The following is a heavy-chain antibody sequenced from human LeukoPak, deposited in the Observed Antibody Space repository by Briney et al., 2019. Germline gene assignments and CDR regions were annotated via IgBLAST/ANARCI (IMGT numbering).Heavy chain of an antibody. CDR2: IYYSGST. CDR1: GGSISSGDYY. V-gene: IGHV4-30-4*08. Sequence: SETLSLTCTVSGGSISSGDYYWIWIRQPPGKGLEWIGYIYYSGSTYYNPSLKSRVTISVDTSKNQFSLKLSSVTAADTAVYYCARYYDILTGYPDSSGYYGLDYWGQGTLVTVSS. D-gene: IGHD3-9*01. CDR3: ARYYDILTGYPDSSGYYGLDY. J-gene: IGHJ4*02.